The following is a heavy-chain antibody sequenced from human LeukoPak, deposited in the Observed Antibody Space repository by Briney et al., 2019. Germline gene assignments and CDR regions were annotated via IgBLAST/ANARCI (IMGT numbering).Heavy chain of an antibody. CDR3: AKDEVGWVI. J-gene: IGHJ3*02. CDR2: IKQDGSEK. CDR1: GFTLSSYW. D-gene: IGHD1-26*01. V-gene: IGHV3-7*01. Sequence: GGSLTLSCAASGFTLSSYWLRGVGQAPAKGLAGVANIKQDGSEKYYVDSVKGRFTISRDSAKNSLYLQMNSLRAEDTAVYYCAKDEVGWVIWGQGKMVTVSS.